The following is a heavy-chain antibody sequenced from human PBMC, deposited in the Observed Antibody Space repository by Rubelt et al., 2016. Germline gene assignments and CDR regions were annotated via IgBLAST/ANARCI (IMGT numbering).Heavy chain of an antibody. Sequence: QVQLVQSGAEVKKPGASVKVSCKASGYTFTTYGINWVRQAPGQGLEWMGWISAYNGNTNHAQKLQGSVTMTTDTSTSTAYMERRSLRSDGTAVYYWAREAYSGRYPLIDYWGQGTVVTVSS. CDR2: ISAYNGNT. J-gene: IGHJ4*02. CDR3: AREAYSGRYPLIDY. D-gene: IGHD1-26*01. V-gene: IGHV1-18*01. CDR1: GYTFTTYG.